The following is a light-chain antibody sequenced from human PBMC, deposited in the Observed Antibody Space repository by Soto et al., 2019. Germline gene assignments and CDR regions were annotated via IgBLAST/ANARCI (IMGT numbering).Light chain of an antibody. CDR2: SSS. CDR3: QPYRTSPPTWT. V-gene: IGKV3-20*01. Sequence: ELVLTQSPGTLSLSPGDRATLSCRASQSVSSTYLAWYQQRPGQAPRLLIYSSSSRASGIPDRFSGSGSGTDFTLTISRLEPEDFAVYYCQPYRTSPPTWTFGQGTKVEIK. CDR1: QSVSSTY. J-gene: IGKJ1*01.